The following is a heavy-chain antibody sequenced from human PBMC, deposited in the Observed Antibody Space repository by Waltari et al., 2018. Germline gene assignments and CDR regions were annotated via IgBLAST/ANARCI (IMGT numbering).Heavy chain of an antibody. CDR3: ARDRDRGDDSSGSRGWFDP. CDR1: GYTFTGYY. J-gene: IGHJ5*02. CDR2: INPNSGGT. V-gene: IGHV1-2*02. D-gene: IGHD3-22*01. Sequence: QVQLVQSGAEVKKPGASVKVSCKASGYTFTGYYMHWVRQAPGQGLEWMGWINPNSGGTNYAQKFQGRVTMTRDTSISTAYMELSRLRSDDTAVYYCARDRDRGDDSSGSRGWFDPWGQGTLVTVSS.